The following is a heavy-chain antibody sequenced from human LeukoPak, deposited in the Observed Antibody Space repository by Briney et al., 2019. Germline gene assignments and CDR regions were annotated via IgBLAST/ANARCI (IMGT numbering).Heavy chain of an antibody. V-gene: IGHV1-18*01. J-gene: IGHJ4*02. CDR3: AREDSSQYYFDY. Sequence: ASVKVSCKASGYTFTSYGISWVRQAPGQGLEWMGWISAYNGNTNYAQKLQGRVTMTTDTSTSTAYMELRSLRLDDTAVYYCAREDSSQYYFDYWGQGTLVTVSS. CDR2: ISAYNGNT. D-gene: IGHD3-22*01. CDR1: GYTFTSYG.